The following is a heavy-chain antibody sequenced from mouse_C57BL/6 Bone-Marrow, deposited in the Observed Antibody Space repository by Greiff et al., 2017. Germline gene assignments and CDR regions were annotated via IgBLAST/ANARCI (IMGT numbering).Heavy chain of an antibody. J-gene: IGHJ2*01. V-gene: IGHV1-69*01. CDR1: GYTFTSYW. Sequence: VKLQQPGAELVMPGASVKLSCKASGYTFTSYWMHWVKQRPGQGLEWIGEIDPSDSYTNYNQKFKGKSTLTVDKSSSTAYMQLSSLTSEDSAVYYWARYWDGDFDYWGQGTTLTVSA. D-gene: IGHD4-1*01. CDR2: IDPSDSYT. CDR3: ARYWDGDFDY.